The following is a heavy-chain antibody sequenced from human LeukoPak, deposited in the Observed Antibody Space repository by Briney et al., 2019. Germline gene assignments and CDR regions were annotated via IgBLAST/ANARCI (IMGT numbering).Heavy chain of an antibody. CDR3: ARSSSGGTFDY. Sequence: SETLSLTCAVYGGSFSGYYWSWIRQPPGKGLEWIGEINHSGSTNYNPSLKSRVTISVDTSKNQFSLKLSSVTAADTAVYYCARSSSGGTFDYWGQGTLVTVSS. CDR2: INHSGST. D-gene: IGHD6-19*01. J-gene: IGHJ4*02. V-gene: IGHV4-34*01. CDR1: GGSFSGYY.